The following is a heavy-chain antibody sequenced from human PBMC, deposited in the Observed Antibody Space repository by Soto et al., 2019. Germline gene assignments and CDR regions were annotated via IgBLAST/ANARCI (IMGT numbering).Heavy chain of an antibody. Sequence: PGGSLRLSCAASGFTFSSYAMSWVRQAPGKGLEWVSAISGSGGSTYYADSVNGRFTIPRDNSKNTLYLQMNSLRAEETAVYYCAKDAERMGYWYFYLWGRGTLVTVSS. CDR2: ISGSGGST. CDR3: AKDAERMGYWYFYL. J-gene: IGHJ2*01. CDR1: GFTFSSYA. D-gene: IGHD1-1*01. V-gene: IGHV3-23*01.